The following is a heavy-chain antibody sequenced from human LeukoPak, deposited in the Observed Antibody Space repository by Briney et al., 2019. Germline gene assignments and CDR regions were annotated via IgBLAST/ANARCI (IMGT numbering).Heavy chain of an antibody. D-gene: IGHD2-15*01. Sequence: GGSLRLSCAASGFTFSSSAMSWVRQAPGKGLGWVSAISNNGGYTYYADSVQGRFTISRDNSKSTLCLQMNSLKAEDTAVYYCAKQLGYCSDGSCYFPYWGQGTLVTVSS. CDR1: GFTFSSSA. CDR3: AKQLGYCSDGSCYFPY. V-gene: IGHV3-23*01. J-gene: IGHJ4*02. CDR2: ISNNGGYT.